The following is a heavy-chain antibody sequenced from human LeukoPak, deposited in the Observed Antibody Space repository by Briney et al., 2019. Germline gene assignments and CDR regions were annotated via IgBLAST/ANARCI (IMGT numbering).Heavy chain of an antibody. J-gene: IGHJ3*02. D-gene: IGHD2-2*01. CDR3: ARAGVPPATTTVDI. V-gene: IGHV3-21*01. Sequence: PGGSLRLSCAASGFTFNNYGMNWVRQAPGKGLEWVSSISRSSSYIYYADSVKGRFTISRDNAKNSLYLQMNSLRAEDTAVYYCARAGVPPATTTVDIWGQGTMVTVSS. CDR1: GFTFNNYG. CDR2: ISRSSSYI.